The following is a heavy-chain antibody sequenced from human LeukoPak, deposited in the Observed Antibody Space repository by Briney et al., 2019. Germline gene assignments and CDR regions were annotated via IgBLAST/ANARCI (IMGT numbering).Heavy chain of an antibody. CDR2: ILYDGGNK. V-gene: IGHV3-30*02. CDR1: GFTFSSYG. J-gene: IGHJ4*02. Sequence: GGSLRLSCAASGFTFSSYGMHWVRQAPGKGLEWVAFILYDGGNKYYADSVKGRFTISRDNSKNTLYLQMNSLRAEDTAVYYCARGRTQLTLDYWGQGTLVTVSS. D-gene: IGHD5-18*01. CDR3: ARGRTQLTLDY.